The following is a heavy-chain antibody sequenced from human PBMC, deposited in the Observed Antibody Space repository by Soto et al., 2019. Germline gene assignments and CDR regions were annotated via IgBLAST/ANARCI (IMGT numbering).Heavy chain of an antibody. V-gene: IGHV3-66*01. CDR2: IYSAGTT. J-gene: IGHJ6*02. Sequence: EMQLVESGGDLVQPGGSLRLSCAVSGFTVSSNFMSWVRQAPGKGLEWVSLIYSAGTTYYADSVKGRFTISRDNSKSTLYLQMNSLRVEDTAVYYCAREVVTPLYYYYGMDVWGQGTTVTVSS. CDR3: AREVVTPLYYYYGMDV. CDR1: GFTVSSNF. D-gene: IGHD2-21*02.